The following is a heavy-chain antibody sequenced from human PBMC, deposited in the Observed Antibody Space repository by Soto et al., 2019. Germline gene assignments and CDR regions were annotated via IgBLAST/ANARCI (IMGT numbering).Heavy chain of an antibody. J-gene: IGHJ4*02. CDR1: GLTFSSYA. D-gene: IGHD4-17*01. CDR2: ISGSGGSA. V-gene: IGHV3-23*01. CDR3: AKAEDDYGDQDHFDF. Sequence: EVQLLESGGGLVQPGGSLRLSCAASGLTFSSYAMSWVRQAPGKGLEWVSGISGSGGSAYYADSVKGRFTISRDNSKNTLYLQMSSLRVDDTAVYYCAKAEDDYGDQDHFDFWGQGTLVTGSS.